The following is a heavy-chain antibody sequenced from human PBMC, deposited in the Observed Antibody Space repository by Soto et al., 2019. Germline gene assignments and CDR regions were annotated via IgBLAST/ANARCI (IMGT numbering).Heavy chain of an antibody. CDR1: GGSISSGGYY. D-gene: IGHD3-10*01. CDR3: ARDLWFGELGNWFDP. J-gene: IGHJ5*02. CDR2: IYYSGST. V-gene: IGHV4-31*03. Sequence: SETLSLTCTVSGGSISSGGYYWSWIRQHPGKGLEWIGYIYYSGSTYYNPPLKSRVTISVDTSKNQFSLKLSSVTAADTAVYYCARDLWFGELGNWFDPWGQGTLVTVSS.